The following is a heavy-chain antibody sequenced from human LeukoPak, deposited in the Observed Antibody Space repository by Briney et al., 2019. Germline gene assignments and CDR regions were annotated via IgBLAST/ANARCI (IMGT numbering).Heavy chain of an antibody. CDR1: GGSISSYY. CDR3: ARHNCSGGSCYGLFDY. Sequence: SETLSLTCTVSGGSISSYYWSWTRQPPGKGLEWIGSIYYSGSTYYNPSLKSRVTISVDTSKNQFSLKLSSVTAADTAVYYCARHNCSGGSCYGLFDYWGQGTLVTVSS. J-gene: IGHJ4*02. D-gene: IGHD2-15*01. CDR2: IYYSGST. V-gene: IGHV4-59*05.